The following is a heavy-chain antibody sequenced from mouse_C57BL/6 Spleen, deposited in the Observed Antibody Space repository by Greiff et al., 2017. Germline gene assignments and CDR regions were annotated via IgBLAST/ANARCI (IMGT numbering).Heavy chain of an antibody. CDR2: IDPETGGT. V-gene: IGHV1-15*01. CDR3: TRYGYSNYGYFDV. D-gene: IGHD2-5*01. CDR1: GYTFTDYE. Sequence: QVQLQQSGAELVRPGASVTLSCKASGYTFTDYEMHWVKQTPVHGLEWIGAIDPETGGTAYNQKFKGKAILTADKSSSTAYMELRSLTSEDSAVYYCTRYGYSNYGYFDVWGTGTTVTVSS. J-gene: IGHJ1*03.